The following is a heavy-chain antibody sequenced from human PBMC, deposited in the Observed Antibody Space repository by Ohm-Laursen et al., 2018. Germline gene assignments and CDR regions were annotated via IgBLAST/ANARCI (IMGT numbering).Heavy chain of an antibody. CDR1: GFAFSAYN. CDR2: ISGDVNYI. CDR3: ARDATAGGTLG. D-gene: IGHD6-13*01. V-gene: IGHV3-21*01. J-gene: IGHJ4*02. Sequence: SLRLSCTASGFAFSAYNMYWVRQAPGKGLAWVSSISGDVNYIYYADSVKGRFTISRDNAKSSLYLQMHSLRGDDTAVYYCARDATAGGTLGWGQGTLVTVSS.